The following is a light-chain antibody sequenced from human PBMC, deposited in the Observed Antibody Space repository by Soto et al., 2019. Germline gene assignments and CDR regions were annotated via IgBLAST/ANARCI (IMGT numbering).Light chain of an antibody. J-gene: IGKJ5*01. CDR1: QSVTNSY. Sequence: EIVMTQSPGTLSLSPGERATLSCRASQSVTNSYLAWFQQKPGQAPRLLIYGASSRATGIPDRFSGSGSGTDFTLTISRLEPEDFAVYYCQQYGSSPPRITFGQGTRLEIK. CDR2: GAS. CDR3: QQYGSSPPRIT. V-gene: IGKV3-20*01.